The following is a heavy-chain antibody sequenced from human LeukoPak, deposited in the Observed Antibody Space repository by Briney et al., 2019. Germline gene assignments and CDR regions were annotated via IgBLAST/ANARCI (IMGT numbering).Heavy chain of an antibody. D-gene: IGHD3-10*01. Sequence: PGGSLRLSCAASRFTFSSYSMNWVRQAPGKGLEWVSSISSSSTYIYYADSEKGRFNISRDKAKNSLYLQMNGLRAEDKAVYYCARDRSRGLLDAFDIWGQGTKVTVSS. CDR1: RFTFSSYS. CDR3: ARDRSRGLLDAFDI. J-gene: IGHJ3*02. CDR2: ISSSSTYI. V-gene: IGHV3-21*01.